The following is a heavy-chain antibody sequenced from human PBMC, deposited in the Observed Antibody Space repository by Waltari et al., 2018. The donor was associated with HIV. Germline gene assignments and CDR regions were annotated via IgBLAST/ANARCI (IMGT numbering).Heavy chain of an antibody. CDR2: IYPGDSET. CDR1: GYSFTSYW. J-gene: IGHJ4*02. V-gene: IGHV5-51*01. CDR3: ARQESIVGGTGWHPFDY. Sequence: EVQLVQSGAEVKKPGESLKISCKGSGYSFTSYWIGWVRQMPGKGLEWMGLIYPGDSETRYSPSFQGQVTLSADKSISTAYLQWSSLKASDTAMYYCARQESIVGGTGWHPFDYWGQGTLVTVSS. D-gene: IGHD1-26*01.